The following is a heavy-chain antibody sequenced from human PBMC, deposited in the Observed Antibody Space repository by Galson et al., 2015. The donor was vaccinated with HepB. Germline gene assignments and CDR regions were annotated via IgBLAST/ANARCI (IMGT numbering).Heavy chain of an antibody. V-gene: IGHV4-4*02. Sequence: SETLSLTCAVSGGSISSSNWWSWVRQPPGKGLEWIGEIYHRGSTNYNPSLKSRVTISVDKSKNQFSLKLSSVTAEDTAVYYCARVRKSGYRDYWGPGTLFTVSS. J-gene: IGHJ4*02. CDR3: ARVRKSGYRDY. D-gene: IGHD3-3*01. CDR2: IYHRGST. CDR1: GGSISSSNW.